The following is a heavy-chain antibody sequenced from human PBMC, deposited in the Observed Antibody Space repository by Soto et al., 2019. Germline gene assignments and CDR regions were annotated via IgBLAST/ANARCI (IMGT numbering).Heavy chain of an antibody. Sequence: PSETLSLTCTVSGGSITSYYWSWIRQPPGKGLEWIGYIHYNGKTNQNPSLKSRVTISLDTSKNQFSLKLSSVTAADTAVYYCATGITTVTIGLGGWVDPWGQGTLVTV. V-gene: IGHV4-59*01. CDR3: ATGITTVTIGLGGWVDP. CDR2: IHYNGKT. J-gene: IGHJ5*02. D-gene: IGHD4-17*01. CDR1: GGSITSYY.